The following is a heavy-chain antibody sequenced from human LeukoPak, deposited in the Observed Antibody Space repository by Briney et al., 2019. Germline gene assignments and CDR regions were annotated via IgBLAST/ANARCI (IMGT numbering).Heavy chain of an antibody. CDR3: ARGRATRAWFDP. Sequence: GETLKISCKGSGYSLTSYWIAWVRHMPGKGLEWMGIIYPGDSDTRYSPSFQGQVTISADKSISTAYLQWSSLKASDTAIYYCARGRATRAWFDPWGQGTLVTVSS. CDR1: GYSLTSYW. D-gene: IGHD1-26*01. CDR2: IYPGDSDT. J-gene: IGHJ5*02. V-gene: IGHV5-51*01.